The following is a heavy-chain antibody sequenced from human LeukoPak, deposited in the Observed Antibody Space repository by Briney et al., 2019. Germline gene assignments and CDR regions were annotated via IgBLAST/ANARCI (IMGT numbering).Heavy chain of an antibody. CDR1: GFTFSSYS. J-gene: IGHJ5*02. V-gene: IGHV3-21*01. D-gene: IGHD2-15*01. CDR2: ISSSSSYI. CDR3: ARVGRSHFSVFGP. Sequence: GGSLRLSCAASGFTFSSYSMTWVRQAPGKGLEWVSSISSSSSYIYYADSVKGRFTISRENAKNSLYLQMNSLRAEDTAVYYCARVGRSHFSVFGPWGQGTLVTVSS.